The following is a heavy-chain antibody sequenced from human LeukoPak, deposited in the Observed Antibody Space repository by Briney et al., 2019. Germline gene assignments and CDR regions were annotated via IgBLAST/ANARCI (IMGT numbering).Heavy chain of an antibody. Sequence: GGSLRLSCAPSGFTFDNFAMTWVRQAPGKGLEWVSEITGSGGSTYYADSVKGRFTISRDNSKNTLYLQMNSLRAEDAAVYYCVKDRTGNYVAWFDPWGQGTLVTVSS. V-gene: IGHV3-23*01. CDR1: GFTFDNFA. D-gene: IGHD4-11*01. J-gene: IGHJ5*02. CDR2: ITGSGGST. CDR3: VKDRTGNYVAWFDP.